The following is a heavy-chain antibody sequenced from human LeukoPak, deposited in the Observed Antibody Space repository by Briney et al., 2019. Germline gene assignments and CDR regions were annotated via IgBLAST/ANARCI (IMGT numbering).Heavy chain of an antibody. D-gene: IGHD6-19*01. Sequence: GGSLRLSCAASGFTFSSYGMHWVRQAPGKGLEWVAVISYDGSNKYYADSVKGRFTISRDNSKNTLYLQMNRLRAEDTAVYYCAKALREVAVADAFDIWGQGTMVTVSS. V-gene: IGHV3-30*18. CDR1: GFTFSSYG. CDR2: ISYDGSNK. J-gene: IGHJ3*02. CDR3: AKALREVAVADAFDI.